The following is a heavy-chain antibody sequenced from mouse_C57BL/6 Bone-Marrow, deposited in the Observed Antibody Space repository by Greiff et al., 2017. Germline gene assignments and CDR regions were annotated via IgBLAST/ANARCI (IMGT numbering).Heavy chain of an antibody. CDR1: GFTFSDYY. J-gene: IGHJ1*03. Sequence: EVQLVESEGGLVQPGSSMKLSCTASGFTFSDYYMAWVRQVPEKGLEWVANINYDGSSTYYLDSLKSRFIISRDNAKNILYLQVSSLKSEDTATYYCARRGYYYGSSPWYFDVWGTGTTVTVSS. D-gene: IGHD1-1*01. CDR2: INYDGSST. CDR3: ARRGYYYGSSPWYFDV. V-gene: IGHV5-16*01.